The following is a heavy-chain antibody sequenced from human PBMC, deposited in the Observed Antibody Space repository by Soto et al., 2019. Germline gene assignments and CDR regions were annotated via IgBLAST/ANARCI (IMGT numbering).Heavy chain of an antibody. CDR2: ILHTGNT. CDR3: ARSPLRVDGKWDFDY. CDR1: GDSFSSSNW. Sequence: QVQLQESGPRLVKPSGTLSLTCGVSGDSFSSSNWWTWVRQSPGKGLEWIGDILHTGNTDYSPSLRSRITISIETSKKEFYLNLRSVTATDTAVYYCARSPLRVDGKWDFDYWGQGALVTVSS. J-gene: IGHJ4*02. V-gene: IGHV4-4*02. D-gene: IGHD1-26*01.